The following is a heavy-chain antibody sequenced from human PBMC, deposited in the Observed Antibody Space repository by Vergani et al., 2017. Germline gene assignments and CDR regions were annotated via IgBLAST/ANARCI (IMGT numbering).Heavy chain of an antibody. CDR3: AKDGGENSDYGYFAY. Sequence: QVQLVETGGGVVQPGGSLRLYCATSGFSFNTYGAHWVRQAPGKGLGWVAFIGYDGRIKYNVDSVKGRFTISRDTSKKTLSLQMRSLRADDTAVYYCAKDGGENSDYGYFAYWGQGTLVTVSS. J-gene: IGHJ4*02. CDR1: GFSFNTYG. D-gene: IGHD4-17*01. V-gene: IGHV3-30*02. CDR2: IGYDGRIK.